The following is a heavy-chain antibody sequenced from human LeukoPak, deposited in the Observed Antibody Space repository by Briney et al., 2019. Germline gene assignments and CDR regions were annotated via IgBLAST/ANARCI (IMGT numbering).Heavy chain of an antibody. CDR1: GGSLSGYY. V-gene: IGHV4-34*01. J-gene: IGHJ4*02. CDR2: INHSGRA. Sequence: SETLSLTCAVSGGSLSGYYSSWIRHPPRKGLEWIVEINHSGRANYNPSLKSRVTISVDPSKNKFSLKLSSVTAADTAVYYCARGVRMRYYYGSGSPAVHFDYWGQGTLVTVSS. D-gene: IGHD3-10*01. CDR3: ARGVRMRYYYGSGSPAVHFDY.